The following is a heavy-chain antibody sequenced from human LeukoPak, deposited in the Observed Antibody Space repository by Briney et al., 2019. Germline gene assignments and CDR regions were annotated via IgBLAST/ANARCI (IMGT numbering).Heavy chain of an antibody. D-gene: IGHD3-10*01. CDR1: GFTFRTYA. CDR2: ISGSGGST. CDR3: AKSRLYGSGSSSSDY. J-gene: IGHJ4*02. V-gene: IGHV3-23*01. Sequence: GGSLRLSCAASGFTFRTYAMSWARQAPGKGLEWVSAISGSGGSTYYTDSVKGRFTISRDNSKNTLYLQMNSLRVEDTAVYYCAKSRLYGSGSSSSDYWGQGTLVTVPS.